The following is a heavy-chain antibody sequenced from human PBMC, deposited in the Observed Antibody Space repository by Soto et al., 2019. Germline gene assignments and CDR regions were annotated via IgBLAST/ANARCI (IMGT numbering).Heavy chain of an antibody. CDR2: ISASGRNT. CDR3: ADGGEWSFNFEY. Sequence: EVQLLESGGGLVQPGGSLRLSCAASGFTFSSYAMSWVRQAPGKGLEWVSGISASGRNTYYPDSVKGRFTTSRDNSKNTLYLQMNNLRAEDTALYYCADGGEWSFNFEYWGLGTLVTVSS. D-gene: IGHD3-16*02. CDR1: GFTFSSYA. J-gene: IGHJ4*02. V-gene: IGHV3-23*01.